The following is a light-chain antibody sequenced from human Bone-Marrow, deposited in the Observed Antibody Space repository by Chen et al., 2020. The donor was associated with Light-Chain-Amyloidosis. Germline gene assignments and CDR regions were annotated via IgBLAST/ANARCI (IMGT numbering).Light chain of an antibody. Sequence: DIQMTQSPSSLSASVGDRVTITCRASQRISNYLNWYQQKPGKAHKLLIHAASTLQSGVPLRFSGSGSGTDFILTISSVQPEDFAIYYCQQSYSMSSITFGQGTRLEIK. J-gene: IGKJ5*01. CDR2: AAS. V-gene: IGKV1-39*01. CDR3: QQSYSMSSIT. CDR1: QRISNY.